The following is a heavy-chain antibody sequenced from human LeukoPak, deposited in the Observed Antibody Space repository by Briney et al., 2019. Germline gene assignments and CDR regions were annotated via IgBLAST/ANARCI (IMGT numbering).Heavy chain of an antibody. CDR2: ISGSGANT. Sequence: PGGSLRLSCAASGFTFSTFALTWVRQAPGKGLEWVSAISGSGANTYYADSVKGRFSISRDNYKNTVSLQMNSLRAEDTAVYYCAKDRGYWGQGTLVTVSS. CDR1: GFTFSTFA. V-gene: IGHV3-23*01. CDR3: AKDRGY. J-gene: IGHJ4*02.